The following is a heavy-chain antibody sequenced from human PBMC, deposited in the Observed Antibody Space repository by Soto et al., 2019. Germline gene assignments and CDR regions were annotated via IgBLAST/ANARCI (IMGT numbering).Heavy chain of an antibody. V-gene: IGHV6-1*01. D-gene: IGHD2-15*01. CDR3: ARGQADYDAMDV. J-gene: IGHJ6*02. CDR2: TYYRSKGYN. Sequence: QGQLQQSGPGLVKPSQTLSLTCAISGDSVSRNSVAWNWIRQSPSRGLEWLGRTYYRSKGYNNYAESVKSRITINPDTSKNQFSRQLNSVTPEDTAVYYCARGQADYDAMDVWGQGTTVTVSS. CDR1: GDSVSRNSVA.